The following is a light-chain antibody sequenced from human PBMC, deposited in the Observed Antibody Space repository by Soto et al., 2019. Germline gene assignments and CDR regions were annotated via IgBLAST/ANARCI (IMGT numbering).Light chain of an antibody. CDR2: WAS. CDR3: QQFYGAPIT. J-gene: IGKJ5*01. CDR1: QSLLSSSNNKNC. V-gene: IGKV4-1*01. Sequence: DFVMTQSPDSLAVSLGERATIDCKSSQSLLSSSNNKNCLAWFQQRPGQPPKLIIFWASTREFGVPDRFSGSGSGTDFTLTISSLQAEDVAIYYCQQFYGAPITFGQGTRLEIK.